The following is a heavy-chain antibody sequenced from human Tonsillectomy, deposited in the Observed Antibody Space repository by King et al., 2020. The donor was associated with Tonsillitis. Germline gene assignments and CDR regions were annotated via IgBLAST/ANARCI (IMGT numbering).Heavy chain of an antibody. V-gene: IGHV5-51*01. J-gene: IGHJ4*02. Sequence: VQLVESGAEVKKPGESLKISCRGSQYSFTNYWIGWVRQMPGKGLEWMGIIFPADSDTTYSPSFRGHITISADKSISTAYLQWSSLKASDTAMYYCAGGCFSHGYCLGDHESGEFYQAPLDHWGQGTLVTVSS. CDR2: IFPADSDT. D-gene: IGHD3-22*01. CDR3: AGGCFSHGYCLGDHESGEFYQAPLDH. CDR1: QYSFTNYW.